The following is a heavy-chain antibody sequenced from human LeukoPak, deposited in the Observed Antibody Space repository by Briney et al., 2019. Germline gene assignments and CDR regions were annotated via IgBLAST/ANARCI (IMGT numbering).Heavy chain of an antibody. CDR3: ARGSPLYYDSSGYYYY. D-gene: IGHD3-22*01. Sequence: GASVKVSCKASGYAFTGYYMHWVRQAPGQGLEWMGWINPNSGGTNYAQKFQGRVTMTRDTSISTAYMELSRLRSDDTAVYYCARGSPLYYDSSGYYYYWGQGTLVTVSS. CDR2: INPNSGGT. CDR1: GYAFTGYY. V-gene: IGHV1-2*02. J-gene: IGHJ4*02.